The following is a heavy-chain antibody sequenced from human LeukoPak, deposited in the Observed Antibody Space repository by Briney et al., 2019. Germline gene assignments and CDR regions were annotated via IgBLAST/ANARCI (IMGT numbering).Heavy chain of an antibody. CDR2: INSDGSST. J-gene: IGHJ5*02. V-gene: IGHV3-74*01. CDR1: GFTFSSYW. Sequence: GGSLRLSCAASGFTFSSYWMHWVRQAPGKGLVWVSRINSDGSSTDYADSVKGRFTISRDNSKNTLYLQMNSLRAEDTAVYYCAKRSGTHNWFDPWGQGTLVTVSS. CDR3: AKRSGTHNWFDP. D-gene: IGHD1-1*01.